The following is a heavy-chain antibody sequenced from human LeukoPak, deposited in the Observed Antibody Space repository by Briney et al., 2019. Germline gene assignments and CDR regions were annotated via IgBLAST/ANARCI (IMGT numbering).Heavy chain of an antibody. D-gene: IGHD6-6*01. Sequence: KTSETLSLTCAVYGGSFSGYYWSWIRQPPGKGLEWIGEINHSGSTNYNPSLKSRVTISVDTSKNQFSLKLSSVTAADTAVYYCARHGHSSSDHLGVSDYWGQGTLVTVSS. CDR3: ARHGHSSSDHLGVSDY. CDR2: INHSGST. J-gene: IGHJ4*02. CDR1: GGSFSGYY. V-gene: IGHV4-34*01.